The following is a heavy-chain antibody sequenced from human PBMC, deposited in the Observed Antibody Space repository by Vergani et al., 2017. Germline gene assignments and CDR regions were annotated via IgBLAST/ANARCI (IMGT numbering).Heavy chain of an antibody. J-gene: IGHJ6*02. CDR3: AGEAPEGDRYYYYYYGMDV. Sequence: VQLVESGGGLVQPGGSLRLSCAASGFTFSDYYMSWIRQAPGKGLEWVSYISRSSSYTNYADSVKGRFTISRDNAKNSLYLQMNSLRAEDTAVYYCAGEAPEGDRYYYYYYGMDVWGQGTTVTVSS. CDR2: ISRSSSYT. CDR1: GFTFSDYY. D-gene: IGHD1-14*01. V-gene: IGHV3-11*05.